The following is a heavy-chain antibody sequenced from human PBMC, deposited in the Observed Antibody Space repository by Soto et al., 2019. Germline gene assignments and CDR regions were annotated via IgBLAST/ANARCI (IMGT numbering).Heavy chain of an antibody. D-gene: IGHD3-22*01. V-gene: IGHV3-15*07. J-gene: IGHJ3*02. CDR3: TTVSFFITHRVDI. CDR1: GFTFSNAW. CDR2: IKSKTDGGTT. Sequence: GGSLRLSCAASGFTFSNAWMNWVRQAPGKGLEWVGRIKSKTDGGTTDYAAPGKGSFTISRDHSKNTLYLQMNSLKTEDTAVYYCTTVSFFITHRVDIWGQGTMVTVSS.